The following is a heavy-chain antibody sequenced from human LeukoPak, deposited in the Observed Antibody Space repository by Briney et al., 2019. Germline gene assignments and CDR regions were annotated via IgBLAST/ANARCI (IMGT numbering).Heavy chain of an antibody. Sequence: SETLSLTCSVSGGYLRDFHWSWIRQPPGKGLEWIGYMSTRGNTNYNPSLKSRVTISDDTSKNQFSLKLSFMTAADTAVYYCARTSRGYSGPLGDFDAWGQGTLVTVSS. J-gene: IGHJ4*02. CDR2: MSTRGNT. CDR3: ARTSRGYSGPLGDFDA. CDR1: GGYLRDFH. D-gene: IGHD5-12*01. V-gene: IGHV4-59*01.